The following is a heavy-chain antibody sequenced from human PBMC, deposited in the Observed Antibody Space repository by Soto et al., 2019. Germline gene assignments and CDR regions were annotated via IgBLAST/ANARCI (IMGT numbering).Heavy chain of an antibody. V-gene: IGHV2-5*01. CDR2: IYWNDDK. Sequence: QITLRESGPTLVKPTQTLTLTCTLSGFSVSARGVGVGWIRQPPGKALGWLGIIYWNDDKQYNPSLKSRLAITKDTYNNQVVVTMTNLDPVDTATYYCVHSPWGAAPDYWGQGTVVTVSS. D-gene: IGHD3-16*01. CDR1: GFSVSARGVG. J-gene: IGHJ4*02. CDR3: VHSPWGAAPDY.